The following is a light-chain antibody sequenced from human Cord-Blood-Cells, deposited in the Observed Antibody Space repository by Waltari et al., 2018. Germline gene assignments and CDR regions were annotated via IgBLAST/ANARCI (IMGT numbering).Light chain of an antibody. J-gene: IGLJ3*02. V-gene: IGLV2-14*01. Sequence: QSALTQPASVSGSPGQSITISCTGTSSDVGGYNYVSWYQQHPGKAPKLMIYDVSKRPSGVSNRFSGSKSGNTASLTISVLQAEDEADYYCSSYTRSSTWVFGGGTTLTVL. CDR1: SSDVGGYNY. CDR3: SSYTRSSTWV. CDR2: DVS.